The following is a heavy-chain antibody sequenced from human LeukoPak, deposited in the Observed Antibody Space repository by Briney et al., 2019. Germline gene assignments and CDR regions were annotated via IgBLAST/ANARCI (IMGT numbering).Heavy chain of an antibody. CDR1: GFTFSSYS. J-gene: IGHJ5*02. CDR3: ARALGRPNWFDP. V-gene: IGHV3-21*01. Sequence: GGSLRLSCAASGFTFSSYSMNWVRQAPGKGLEWVSSISSSSSYIYYADSVKGRFTISRDNAKNSLYLQMNSLRAEDTAVYYCARALGRPNWFDPWGQGTLVTVSS. CDR2: ISSSSSYI.